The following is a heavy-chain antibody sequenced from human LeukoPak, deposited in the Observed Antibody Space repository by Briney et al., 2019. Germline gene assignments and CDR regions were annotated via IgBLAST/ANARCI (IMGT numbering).Heavy chain of an antibody. V-gene: IGHV3-30-3*01. CDR1: GFPFSSYA. Sequence: GRSLRLSCAASGFPFSSYAMHWVRQAPGKGLEWVAVISYDGSNKYHADSVKGRFTISRDNSKNTLYLQMNSLRAEDTAVYYCASDRVYSYGPWGQGTLVTVSS. J-gene: IGHJ4*02. D-gene: IGHD5-18*01. CDR2: ISYDGSNK. CDR3: ASDRVYSYGP.